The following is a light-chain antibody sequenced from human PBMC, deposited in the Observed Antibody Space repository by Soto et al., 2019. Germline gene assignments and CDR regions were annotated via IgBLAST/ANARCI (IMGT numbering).Light chain of an antibody. V-gene: IGLV1-51*01. CDR2: DNN. J-gene: IGLJ2*01. Sequence: QSVLTQPPSVSAAPGQKVSISCSGSSSNIGDNYVSWYQQFPGTAPKLLIYDNNKRPSGIPDRFSGSASGTSATLGITGLQTGDEADYYCGTWDTSLSAGVFGGVTKVTVL. CDR3: GTWDTSLSAGV. CDR1: SSNIGDNY.